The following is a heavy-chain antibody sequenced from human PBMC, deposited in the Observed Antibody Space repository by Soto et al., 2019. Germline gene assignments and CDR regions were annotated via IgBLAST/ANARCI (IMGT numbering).Heavy chain of an antibody. CDR3: ARALYSSFPRYYYGMDV. J-gene: IGHJ6*02. CDR1: GGSISSGDYY. V-gene: IGHV4-30-4*01. D-gene: IGHD4-4*01. Sequence: SETLSLTCTVSGGSISSGDYYWSWIRQPPGKGLEWIGYIYYSGSTYYNPSLKSRVTISVDTSKNQFSLKLSSVTAADTAVYCCARALYSSFPRYYYGMDVWGQGTTVTVSS. CDR2: IYYSGST.